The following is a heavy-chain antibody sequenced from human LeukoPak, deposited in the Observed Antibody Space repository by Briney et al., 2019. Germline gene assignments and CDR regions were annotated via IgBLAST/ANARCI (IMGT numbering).Heavy chain of an antibody. D-gene: IGHD3/OR15-3a*01. CDR3: ARDLAPFAVWTAGGFDC. Sequence: HPGRSLRLSCTASGFIFRNYAMHWVRQAPGKGLEWVAAISSTGSQIYYADSVKGRFTISRDNSRNTLSLQMSSLRTEDTAVYYCARDLAPFAVWTAGGFDCWGQGTLVTVSS. CDR1: GFIFRNYA. V-gene: IGHV3-30-3*01. J-gene: IGHJ4*02. CDR2: ISSTGSQI.